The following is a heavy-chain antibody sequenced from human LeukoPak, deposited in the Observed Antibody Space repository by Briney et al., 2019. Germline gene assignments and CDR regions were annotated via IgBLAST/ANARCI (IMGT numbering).Heavy chain of an antibody. D-gene: IGHD2-2*02. CDR3: ARDRRVVPAAITYYYYGMDV. J-gene: IGHJ6*02. Sequence: ASLKVSCKASGYTFTGYYMHWVRQAPGQGLEWMGWINPNSGGTNYAQKLQGRVTMTRDTSISTAYMELSRLRSDDTAVYYCARDRRVVPAAITYYYYGMDVWGQGTTVTVSS. CDR2: INPNSGGT. V-gene: IGHV1-2*02. CDR1: GYTFTGYY.